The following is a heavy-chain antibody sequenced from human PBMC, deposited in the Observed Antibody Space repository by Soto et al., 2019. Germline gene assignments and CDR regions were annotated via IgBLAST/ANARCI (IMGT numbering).Heavy chain of an antibody. D-gene: IGHD1-1*01. CDR3: ARGRYGDY. V-gene: IGHV1-18*01. Sequence: QVHLVQSGAEVTKPGASAKVSCKGSGYAFTTYGITWVRQAPGQGLEWMGWISAHNGNTNYAQKLQGRVTVTRDTSTSTAYMELRSLRSDDTAVYYCARGRYGDYWGQGALVTVSS. CDR2: ISAHNGNT. CDR1: GYAFTTYG. J-gene: IGHJ4*02.